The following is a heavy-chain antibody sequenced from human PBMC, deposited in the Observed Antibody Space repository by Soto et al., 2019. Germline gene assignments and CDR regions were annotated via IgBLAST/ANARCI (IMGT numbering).Heavy chain of an antibody. CDR3: AREPNESYYFDY. J-gene: IGHJ4*02. Sequence: QVHLVPSGAEVKKPGASVKVSCKASGYTFTNYYIHWVRQAPGPGLAWLGIIRPSGGRTEYAQRFQGRVTMTRDTSTSTVYMELTSLTSEDTAVYYCAREPNESYYFDYWGQGTLVTVSS. CDR1: GYTFTNYY. D-gene: IGHD5-18*01. CDR2: IRPSGGRT. V-gene: IGHV1-46*01.